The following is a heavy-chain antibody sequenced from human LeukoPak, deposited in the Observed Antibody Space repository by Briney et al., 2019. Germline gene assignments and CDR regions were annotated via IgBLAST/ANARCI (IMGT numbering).Heavy chain of an antibody. Sequence: GGSLRLSCAASGFTVSSNYMSWVRQAPGKGLEWVSVIYSGGSTYYADSVKGRFTISRDNSKNTLYLQMNSLRAEDTAVYYCARTRLKLRFLVSGPRADAFDIWGQGTMVTVSS. V-gene: IGHV3-53*01. D-gene: IGHD3-3*01. J-gene: IGHJ3*02. CDR3: ARTRLKLRFLVSGPRADAFDI. CDR2: IYSGGST. CDR1: GFTVSSNY.